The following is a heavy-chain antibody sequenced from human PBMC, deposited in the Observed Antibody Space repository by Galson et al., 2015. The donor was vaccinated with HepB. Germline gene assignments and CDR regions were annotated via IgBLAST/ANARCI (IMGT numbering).Heavy chain of an antibody. CDR3: ARAVGYCSSTSCYTPNYYYYYYMDV. D-gene: IGHD2-2*02. Sequence: SVKVSCKASGGTFSSYAISWVRQAPGQGLEWMGGIIPIFGTANYAQKFQGRVTITADESTSTAYMELSSLRSEDTAVYYCARAVGYCSSTSCYTPNYYYYYYMDVWGKGTTVTVSS. V-gene: IGHV1-69*13. CDR1: GGTFSSYA. CDR2: IIPIFGTA. J-gene: IGHJ6*03.